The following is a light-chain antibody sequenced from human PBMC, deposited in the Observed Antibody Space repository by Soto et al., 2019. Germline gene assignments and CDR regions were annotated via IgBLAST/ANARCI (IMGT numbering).Light chain of an antibody. V-gene: IGKV1-33*01. Sequence: CSIATIVVGAVTIIFQASQNINNYLNWYQQKPGRAPKLLIYDASNLEAGVPSRFRGSGSGTDFTFTISRLQPEDLATYYCQQYEPSPRFGQGTRLEIK. J-gene: IGKJ5*01. CDR1: QNINNY. CDR2: DAS. CDR3: QQYEPSPR.